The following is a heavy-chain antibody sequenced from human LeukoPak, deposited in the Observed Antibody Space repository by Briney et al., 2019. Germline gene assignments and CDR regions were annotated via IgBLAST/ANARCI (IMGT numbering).Heavy chain of an antibody. CDR2: ISGSNSYI. J-gene: IGHJ4*02. CDR3: ARGRPLGGGYFFDY. D-gene: IGHD3-22*01. CDR1: GFTFSSYS. Sequence: GGSLRLSCAASGFTFSSYSMNWVRQAPGKGLEWVSSISGSNSYIYYADSVKGRFTISRDNAKNSLYLQMNSLRAEDTAVYYCARGRPLGGGYFFDYWGQGTLVTVSS. V-gene: IGHV3-21*01.